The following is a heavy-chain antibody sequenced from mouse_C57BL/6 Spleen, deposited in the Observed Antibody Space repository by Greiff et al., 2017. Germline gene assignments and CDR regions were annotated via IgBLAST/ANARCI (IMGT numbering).Heavy chain of an antibody. J-gene: IGHJ4*01. V-gene: IGHV1-7*01. CDR2: INPSRGYT. CDR3: AARLEPGAMDY. CDR1: GYTFTSYW. D-gene: IGHD4-1*01. Sequence: VQLQQSGAELAKPGASVKLYCKATGYTFTSYWMLWVKQRPGQGLERIGYINPSRGYTKSNQKFKDKATLTADKSSSTGYMQLSILTYEDSAVYYCAARLEPGAMDYWGQGTSVTVSS.